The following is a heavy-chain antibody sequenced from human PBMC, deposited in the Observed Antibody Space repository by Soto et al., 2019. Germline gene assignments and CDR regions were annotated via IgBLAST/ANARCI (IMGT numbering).Heavy chain of an antibody. Sequence: VQVLESGGGLVQPGGSLRLSCAASGFAFNRYAMNWVRQAPGKGLEWVSAISGSGSTTYYADLVKGRFTVSRDNSKGTLYLEMNSLRVDDTAVYYCAKREAVAGNTQYYNALDVWGQGTTVTVFS. D-gene: IGHD6-19*01. V-gene: IGHV3-23*01. J-gene: IGHJ6*02. CDR3: AKREAVAGNTQYYNALDV. CDR1: GFAFNRYA. CDR2: ISGSGSTT.